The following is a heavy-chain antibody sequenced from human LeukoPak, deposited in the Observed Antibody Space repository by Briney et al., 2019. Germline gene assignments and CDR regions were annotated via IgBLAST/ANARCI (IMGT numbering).Heavy chain of an antibody. V-gene: IGHV4-34*01. D-gene: IGHD3-16*02. CDR2: INHSGST. J-gene: IGHJ4*02. CDR1: GGSFSGYY. CDR3: ARDYFYVWGSYRYGFDY. Sequence: SETLSLICAVYGGSFSGYYWSWIRQPPGKGLEWIGEINHSGSTNYNPSLKSRVTISVDTSKNQFSLKLSSVTAADTAVYYCARDYFYVWGSYRYGFDYWGQGTLVTVSS.